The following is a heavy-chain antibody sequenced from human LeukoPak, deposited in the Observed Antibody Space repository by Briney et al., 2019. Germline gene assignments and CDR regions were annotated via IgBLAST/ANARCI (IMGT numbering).Heavy chain of an antibody. CDR1: GGSFSDYY. V-gene: IGHV4-34*01. CDR3: AIRYCSSASCYMYY. J-gene: IGHJ4*02. Sequence: SETLSLTCAVYGGSFSDYYWSWIRQPPGKGLEWIGEINHSGRTNYNPSLKSRVTISVDTSKKQFSLKLSSVPAAETAVYYCAIRYCSSASCYMYYWGQGTLVTVSS. D-gene: IGHD2-2*02. CDR2: INHSGRT.